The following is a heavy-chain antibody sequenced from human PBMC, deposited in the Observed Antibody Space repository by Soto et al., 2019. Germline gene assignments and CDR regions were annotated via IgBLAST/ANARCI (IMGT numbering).Heavy chain of an antibody. Sequence: SGPTLVNPTQTLTLACTFSGFSLSTSGMCVSWLRQPPGKALEWLALIDWDDDKYYSASLKTRLTISKDTSKNQVVLTVTNMDPVDTATYFCARLSYRSFNFDYWGQGTLVTVSS. CDR1: GFSLSTSGMC. CDR2: IDWDDDK. CDR3: ARLSYRSFNFDY. D-gene: IGHD3-16*02. J-gene: IGHJ4*02. V-gene: IGHV2-70*01.